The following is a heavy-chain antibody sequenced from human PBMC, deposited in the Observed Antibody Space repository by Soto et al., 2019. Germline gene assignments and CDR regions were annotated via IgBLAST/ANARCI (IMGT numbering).Heavy chain of an antibody. CDR1: GYTFTNYA. CDR3: TRDNGYFDS. Sequence: QVRLEQSGAEVKKPGASMKIACKGSGYTFTNYAVIWMRQAPGQRLEWMGRINTENGNTKYSEKFKGRVTITTAAGAAYMELSSLRSDDTAVYYCTRDNGYFDSWGQGTLVPVSS. CDR2: INTENGNT. D-gene: IGHD2-8*01. J-gene: IGHJ4*02. V-gene: IGHV1-3*04.